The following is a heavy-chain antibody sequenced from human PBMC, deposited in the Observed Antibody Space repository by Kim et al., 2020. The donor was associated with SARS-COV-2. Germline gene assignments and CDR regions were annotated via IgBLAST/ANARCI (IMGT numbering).Heavy chain of an antibody. J-gene: IGHJ4*02. D-gene: IGHD6-13*01. Sequence: VKGRFTISRDNSKNSLYLQMNSLRAEDTALYYCAKDKTRIAAAGTGPLDYWGQGTLVTVSS. V-gene: IGHV3-43D*03. CDR3: AKDKTRIAAAGTGPLDY.